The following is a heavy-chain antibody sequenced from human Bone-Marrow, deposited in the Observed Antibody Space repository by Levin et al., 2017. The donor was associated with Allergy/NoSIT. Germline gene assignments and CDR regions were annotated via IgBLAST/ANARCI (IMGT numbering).Heavy chain of an antibody. CDR2: ISYDGGDK. J-gene: IGHJ3*02. D-gene: IGHD2-8*01. Sequence: PGGSLRLSCAASGFTFSTYSVHWVRQAPGKGLEWVAVISYDGGDKYYADSVKGRFTISRDNSKKTLYLQMNNLRPEDTAVYYCARTSARYDTNKYAAFDIWGQGTMVTVSS. V-gene: IGHV3-30*04. CDR3: ARTSARYDTNKYAAFDI. CDR1: GFTFSTYS.